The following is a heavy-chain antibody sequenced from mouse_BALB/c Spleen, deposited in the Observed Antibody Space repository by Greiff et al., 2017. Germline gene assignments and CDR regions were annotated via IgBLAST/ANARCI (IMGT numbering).Heavy chain of an antibody. D-gene: IGHD2-4*01. V-gene: IGHV14-3*02. CDR3: ARSRDYEGPFAY. Sequence: EVQLVESGAELVKPGASVKLSCTASGFNIKDTYMHWVKQRPEQGLEWIGRIDPANGNTKYDPKFQGKATITADTSSNTAYLQLSSLTSEDTAVYYCARSRDYEGPFAYWGQGTLVTVSA. CDR1: GFNIKDTY. CDR2: IDPANGNT. J-gene: IGHJ3*01.